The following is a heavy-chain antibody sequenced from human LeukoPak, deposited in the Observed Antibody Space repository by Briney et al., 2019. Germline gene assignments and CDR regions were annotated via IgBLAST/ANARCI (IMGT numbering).Heavy chain of an antibody. CDR2: IIPILGIA. Sequence: SVKVSCKASGGTFSSYAISWVRQAPGQGLEWMGRIIPILGIANYAQKFQGRVTITADKSTSTAYMELSSLRSEDTAVYYCARDIAAASYGMDVWGQGTTVTVSS. V-gene: IGHV1-69*04. D-gene: IGHD6-13*01. J-gene: IGHJ6*02. CDR1: GGTFSSYA. CDR3: ARDIAAASYGMDV.